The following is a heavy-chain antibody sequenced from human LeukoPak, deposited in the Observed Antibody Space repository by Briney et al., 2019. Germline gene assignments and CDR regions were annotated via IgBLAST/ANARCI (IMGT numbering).Heavy chain of an antibody. Sequence: TGGSLRLSCAASGFTFGSYAMSWVRQAPGKGLEWVSAISGSGGSTYYADSVKGRFTISRDNSKNTLYLQMNSLRAEDTAVYYCAKVMTRTMVRGVPPSDYWGQGTLVTVSS. CDR1: GFTFGSYA. J-gene: IGHJ4*02. V-gene: IGHV3-23*01. D-gene: IGHD3-10*01. CDR2: ISGSGGST. CDR3: AKVMTRTMVRGVPPSDY.